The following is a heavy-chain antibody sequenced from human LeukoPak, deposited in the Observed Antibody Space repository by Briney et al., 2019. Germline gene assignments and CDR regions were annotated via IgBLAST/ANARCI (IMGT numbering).Heavy chain of an antibody. CDR2: IYYSGST. V-gene: IGHV4-59*01. CDR1: GGSISSYY. CDR3: ARGGSYYDY. Sequence: NPSETLSLTCTVSGGSISSYYWSWIRQPPGKGLEWIGYIYYSGSTNYNPSLKSRATISVDTSKNQSSLKVSSVTAADTAVYYCARGGSYYDYWGQGTLVTVSS. J-gene: IGHJ4*02. D-gene: IGHD1-26*01.